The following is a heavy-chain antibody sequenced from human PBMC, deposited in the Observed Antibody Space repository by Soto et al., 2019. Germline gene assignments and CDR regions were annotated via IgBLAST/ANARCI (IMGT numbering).Heavy chain of an antibody. J-gene: IGHJ6*02. CDR2: ISSSSGSII. V-gene: IGHV3-48*03. CDR1: GFDFSRSD. D-gene: IGHD3-16*01. CDR3: ARSYGGRTYYYFGMDI. Sequence: PXVCLRLSCAASGFDFSRSDMSWVRQGPGKGLEWLSYISSSSGSIIFYADSVKGRFTISRDNTKNSVSLQMNSLRPDDTAVYYCARSYGGRTYYYFGMDIWGQGTTVTVS.